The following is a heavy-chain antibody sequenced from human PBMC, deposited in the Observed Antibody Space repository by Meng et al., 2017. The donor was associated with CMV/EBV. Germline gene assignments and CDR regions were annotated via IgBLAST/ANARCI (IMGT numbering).Heavy chain of an antibody. D-gene: IGHD2-2*01. Sequence: SVKVSCKASGGTFSSYSISWVRQAPGQGLEWMGGIIPIFGTANYAQKFQGRVTITTDESTSTAYMELSSLRSEDTAVYYCARDRYQLLVSVGRFNWFDPWGQGTLVTVSS. CDR3: ARDRYQLLVSVGRFNWFDP. CDR1: GGTFSSYS. CDR2: IIPIFGTA. J-gene: IGHJ5*02. V-gene: IGHV1-69*05.